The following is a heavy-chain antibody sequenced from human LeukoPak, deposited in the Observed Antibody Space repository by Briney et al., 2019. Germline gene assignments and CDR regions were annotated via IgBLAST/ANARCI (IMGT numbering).Heavy chain of an antibody. CDR1: GYTLTELS. CDR3: ARAYGGNSPFDY. V-gene: IGHV1-24*01. Sequence: ASVKVSCKVSGYTLTELSMHWVRQAPGKGLEWMGGFDPEDGETIYAQKFQGRVTMTEDTSTDTAYMELSSLRSEDTAVYYCARAYGGNSPFDYWGQGTLVTVSS. D-gene: IGHD4-23*01. J-gene: IGHJ4*02. CDR2: FDPEDGET.